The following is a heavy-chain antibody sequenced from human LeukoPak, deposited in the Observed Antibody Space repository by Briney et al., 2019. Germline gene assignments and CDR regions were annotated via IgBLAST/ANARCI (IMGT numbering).Heavy chain of an antibody. J-gene: IGHJ4*02. CDR3: ARPSTVTDYFDY. Sequence: PGGSLRLSCAASGFTFSSYWMHWVRQAPGKGLVWVSRINSDGSCTSYADSVKGRFTISRDNAKNTLYLQMNSLRAEDTAVYYCARPSTVTDYFDYWGQGTLVTVSS. CDR2: INSDGSCT. CDR1: GFTFSSYW. D-gene: IGHD4-17*01. V-gene: IGHV3-74*01.